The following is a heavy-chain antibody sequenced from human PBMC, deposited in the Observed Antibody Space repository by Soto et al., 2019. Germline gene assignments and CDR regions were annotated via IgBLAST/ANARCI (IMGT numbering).Heavy chain of an antibody. CDR1: GGTFSSYT. J-gene: IGHJ6*03. D-gene: IGHD2-2*01. V-gene: IGHV1-69*02. Sequence: QVQLVQSGAEVKKPGSSVKVSCKASGGTFSSYTISWVRQAPGQGLEWMGRIIPIPGIANYAQKFQGRVTITADKSTSTAYMELSSLRSEDTAVYYCARAVGYCSSTSCPEDYYYMDVWGKGTTVTVSS. CDR2: IIPIPGIA. CDR3: ARAVGYCSSTSCPEDYYYMDV.